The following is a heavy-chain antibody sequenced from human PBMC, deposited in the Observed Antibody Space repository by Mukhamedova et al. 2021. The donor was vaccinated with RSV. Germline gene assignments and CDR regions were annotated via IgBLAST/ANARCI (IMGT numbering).Heavy chain of an antibody. Sequence: YCIGWVRQMPGKGLEWLGIIYPGDSDTRYSPSFQGQVTISADKSISTAYLQWSSLKASDTAMYYCSRSAVAGTRAAFDIWGQGT. V-gene: IGHV5-51*01. CDR1: YC. J-gene: IGHJ3*02. CDR3: SRSAVAGTRAAFDI. D-gene: IGHD6-19*01. CDR2: IYPGDSDT.